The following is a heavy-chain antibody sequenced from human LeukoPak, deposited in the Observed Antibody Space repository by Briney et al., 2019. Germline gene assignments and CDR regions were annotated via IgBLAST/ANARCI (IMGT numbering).Heavy chain of an antibody. CDR2: ISKDGSKK. CDR3: AREGSSGWYKIYYYYGMDV. Sequence: PGGSLRLSCAASGFTLSSYGMHWVRQAPGKGLEWVAVISKDGSKKKYADSVKGRFTITRDNSKNTLYLQMNSLRAEDTAVYYCAREGSSGWYKIYYYYGMDVWGQGTTVTVSS. CDR1: GFTLSSYG. V-gene: IGHV3-30*03. J-gene: IGHJ6*02. D-gene: IGHD6-19*01.